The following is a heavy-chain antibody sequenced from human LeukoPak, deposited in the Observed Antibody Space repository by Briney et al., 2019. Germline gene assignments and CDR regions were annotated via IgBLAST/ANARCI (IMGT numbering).Heavy chain of an antibody. CDR1: GFTVSSNY. Sequence: PGGSLRLSCAASGFTVSSNYMSWVRQAPGKGLEWVSVIYSGGSTYYADSVKGRFTISRDNSKNTLYLQMNSLRAEDTAVYYCAGVPRSGYLYYYGMDVWGQGTTVTVSS. CDR3: AGVPRSGYLYYYGMDV. D-gene: IGHD3-3*01. J-gene: IGHJ6*02. CDR2: IYSGGST. V-gene: IGHV3-53*01.